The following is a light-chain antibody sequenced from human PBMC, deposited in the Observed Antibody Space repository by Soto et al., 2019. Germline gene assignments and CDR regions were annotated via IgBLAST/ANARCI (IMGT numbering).Light chain of an antibody. CDR1: QGIGSRY. V-gene: IGKV3-20*01. J-gene: IGKJ2*01. CDR3: QQFYSSIPHT. CDR2: GAS. Sequence: EIVMTQSPGTLSLSPGERATISCRASQGIGSRYLAWYHQKSGQAPRLLIYGASSRATGIPDRFSGSGSGRAFSLTISRLEPEDVVVYYCQQFYSSIPHTFGQGTKLEIK.